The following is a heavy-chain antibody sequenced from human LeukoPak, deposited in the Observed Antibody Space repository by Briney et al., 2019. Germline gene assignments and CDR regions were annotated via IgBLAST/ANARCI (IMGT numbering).Heavy chain of an antibody. CDR3: ARVVAAAAYFDY. J-gene: IGHJ4*02. CDR1: GFTVSGNY. Sequence: PGGSLRLSCAASGFTVSGNYMSWVRQAPGKGLEWVSVIYSDGSTYYADSVKGRFTLSRDYSKNTLYLQMNSLRAEDTAVYYCARVVAAAAYFDYWGQGTLVTVSS. CDR2: IYSDGST. V-gene: IGHV3-53*01. D-gene: IGHD6-25*01.